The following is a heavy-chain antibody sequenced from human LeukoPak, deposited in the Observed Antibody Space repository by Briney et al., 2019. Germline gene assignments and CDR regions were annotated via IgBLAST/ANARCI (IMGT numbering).Heavy chain of an antibody. Sequence: GGSLRLSCAASGFTFTTYWMSWVRQLPGKGLEWVAFIRYDGSNRYYADSVKGRFTISRDNSKNTLYLQMNSLRAEDTALYYCARVGIYGDYNRYFDYWGQGTLVTVSS. D-gene: IGHD4-17*01. V-gene: IGHV3-30*02. CDR2: IRYDGSNR. J-gene: IGHJ4*02. CDR1: GFTFTTYW. CDR3: ARVGIYGDYNRYFDY.